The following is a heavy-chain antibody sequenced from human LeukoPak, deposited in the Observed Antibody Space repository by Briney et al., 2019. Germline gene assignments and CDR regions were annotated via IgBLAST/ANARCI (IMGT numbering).Heavy chain of an antibody. V-gene: IGHV5-51*01. Sequence: MGIIHPANSDTKYSPSFQGQVTISADRSISTAYLQWGSLKASDTAVYYCARHNNWGFDYWGQGALVTVSS. D-gene: IGHD7-27*01. J-gene: IGHJ4*02. CDR3: ARHNNWGFDY. CDR2: IHPANSDT.